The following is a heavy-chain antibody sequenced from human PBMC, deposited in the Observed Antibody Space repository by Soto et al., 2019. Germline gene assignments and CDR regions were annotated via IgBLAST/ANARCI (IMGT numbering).Heavy chain of an antibody. CDR3: ARDAPVAAADAFDI. J-gene: IGHJ3*02. D-gene: IGHD6-19*01. CDR2: IKQDGSEK. Sequence: GGSLRLSCAASGFTFSSYWMSWVRQAPGKGLEWVANIKQDGSEKYYVDSVKGRFTISRDNAKNSLYLQMNSLRAEDTAVYYCARDAPVAAADAFDIWGQGTMVTVSS. V-gene: IGHV3-7*01. CDR1: GFTFSSYW.